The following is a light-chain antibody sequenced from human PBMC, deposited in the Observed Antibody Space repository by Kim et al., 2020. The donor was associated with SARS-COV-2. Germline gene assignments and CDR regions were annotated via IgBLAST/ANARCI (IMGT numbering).Light chain of an antibody. Sequence: SSSVGDRVTITCRASESIGNWLAWYQQKPGKAPKLLIYLASTLESVVPSRFRGSGSGTEFTLTITSLQPDDFATYYCQHYIRFPYTFGQGTKLEI. CDR1: ESIGNW. CDR2: LAS. J-gene: IGKJ2*01. V-gene: IGKV1-5*03. CDR3: QHYIRFPYT.